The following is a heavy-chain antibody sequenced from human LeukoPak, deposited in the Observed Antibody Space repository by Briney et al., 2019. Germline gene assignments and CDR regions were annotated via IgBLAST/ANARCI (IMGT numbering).Heavy chain of an antibody. Sequence: GGSLRLSCAASGFTFSSYWMTWVRQAPGKGLEGVADIKQDGSGRYYVDSVKGRFTISRDNAKNSLYLQMNSLRAEDTAVYYCAKSQIGARFIDYWGQGTLVTVSS. D-gene: IGHD6-6*01. CDR2: IKQDGSGR. J-gene: IGHJ4*02. CDR3: AKSQIGARFIDY. V-gene: IGHV3-7*01. CDR1: GFTFSSYW.